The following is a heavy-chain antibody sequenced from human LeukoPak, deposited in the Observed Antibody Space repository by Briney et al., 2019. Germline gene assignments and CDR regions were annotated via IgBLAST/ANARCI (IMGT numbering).Heavy chain of an antibody. V-gene: IGHV3-30*04. D-gene: IGHD4-11*01. Sequence: PGGSLRLSCAASGFTFSTYPMHWVRQAPGKGLEWVALISFDGSNKYYADSVKGRFTISRDNSKTTLYLQMNSLRAEDTAIYYCAREQKAYSNYPNYDYWGQGTLVTVSS. CDR3: AREQKAYSNYPNYDY. CDR1: GFTFSTYP. J-gene: IGHJ4*02. CDR2: ISFDGSNK.